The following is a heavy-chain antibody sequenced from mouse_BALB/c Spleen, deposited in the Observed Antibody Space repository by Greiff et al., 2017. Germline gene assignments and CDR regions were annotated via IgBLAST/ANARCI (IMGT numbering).Heavy chain of an antibody. CDR2: IDPENGNT. CDR1: GFNIKDYY. CDR3: ARGHGGAWCAY. J-gene: IGHJ3*01. V-gene: IGHV14-1*02. Sequence: EVHLVASGAELVRPGALVKLSCKASGFNIKDYYMHWVKQRPEQGLEWIGWIDPENGNTIYDPKFQGKASITADTSSNTAYLQLSSLTSEDTAVFYCARGHGGAWCAYWGQGTLVTVSA.